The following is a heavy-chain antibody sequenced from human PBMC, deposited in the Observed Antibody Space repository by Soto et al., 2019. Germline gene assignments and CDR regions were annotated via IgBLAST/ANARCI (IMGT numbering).Heavy chain of an antibody. J-gene: IGHJ6*02. Sequence: SETLSLTCTVSGGSFSSYYWSWIRQPPGKGLEWIGHIYYSGRTNYNPSLKSRVTISGDTSKNQLSLKLSSVTAADTAVYYCARDYYYDSRGYPGAYYYGMDVWGQGTTVTVSS. CDR3: ARDYYYDSRGYPGAYYYGMDV. CDR1: GGSFSSYY. V-gene: IGHV4-59*01. CDR2: IYYSGRT. D-gene: IGHD3-22*01.